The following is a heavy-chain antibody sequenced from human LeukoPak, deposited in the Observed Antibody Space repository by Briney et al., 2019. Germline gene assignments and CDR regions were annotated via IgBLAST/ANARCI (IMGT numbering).Heavy chain of an antibody. CDR1: GYTLTELS. J-gene: IGHJ4*02. D-gene: IGHD2-2*02. CDR2: FDPEDGET. Sequence: ASVKVSCKVSGYTLTELSMHWVRQAPGIGLEWMGGFDPEDGETIYAQKFQGRVTMTEDTSTDTAYMELSSLRSEDTAVYYCATFRCSSTSCYIGFDYWGQGTLVTVSS. V-gene: IGHV1-24*01. CDR3: ATFRCSSTSCYIGFDY.